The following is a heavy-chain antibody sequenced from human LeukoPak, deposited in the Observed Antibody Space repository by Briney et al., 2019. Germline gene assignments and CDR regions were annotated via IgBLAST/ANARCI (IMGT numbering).Heavy chain of an antibody. D-gene: IGHD6-13*01. J-gene: IGHJ6*03. V-gene: IGHV1-18*01. CDR3: ASSSSPTLGYYYYMDV. Sequence: ASVKVSCKASGYTFTSYGISWVRQAPGQGLEWMGWISAYNGNTNYAQKLQGRVTMTTDTSTSTAYMELRSLRSDDTAVYYCASSSSPTLGYYYYMDVWGKGTTVTVSS. CDR1: GYTFTSYG. CDR2: ISAYNGNT.